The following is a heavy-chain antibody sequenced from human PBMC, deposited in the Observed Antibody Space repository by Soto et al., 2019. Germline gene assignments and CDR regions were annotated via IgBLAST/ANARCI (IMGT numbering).Heavy chain of an antibody. V-gene: IGHV1-8*01. D-gene: IGHD2-8*01. CDR3: AKVSRMGSAIDFDY. CDR1: GYTFSNYD. Sequence: QVQLVQSGAELKKPGASVKVSCKASGYTFSNYDMNWVRQATGQGPEWIGWVNPNNGETGYAQKFQGRVTLTTDISTTTAYMELTSLRSEDTAIYYCAKVSRMGSAIDFDYWGQGTLITVSS. CDR2: VNPNNGET. J-gene: IGHJ4*02.